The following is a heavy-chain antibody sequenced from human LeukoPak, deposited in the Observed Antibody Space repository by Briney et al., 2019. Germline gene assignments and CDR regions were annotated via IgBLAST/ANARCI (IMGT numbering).Heavy chain of an antibody. CDR1: GFTLSSYS. V-gene: IGHV3-48*01. CDR3: ARFFYDSSGFYSAFDY. CDR2: ISSSSSAI. D-gene: IGHD3-22*01. Sequence: GALRLSCAASGFTLSSYSMNWVRQAPGKGLEWVSYISSSSSAIYYADSVKGRFTISRDNAKNSLYLQMNNLRGEDTALYYCARFFYDSSGFYSAFDYWGQGTLVTVSS. J-gene: IGHJ4*02.